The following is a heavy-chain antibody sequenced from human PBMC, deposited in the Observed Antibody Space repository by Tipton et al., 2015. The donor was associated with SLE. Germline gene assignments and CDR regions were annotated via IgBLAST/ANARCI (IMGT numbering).Heavy chain of an antibody. CDR3: AKDNRGSHLGGGFDY. Sequence: SLRLSCAASGFTFSSYGMHWIRQAPGKGLEWVAVIWYDGSNKYYADSVKGRFTISRDNAKNSLYLQMNSLRAEDTALYYCAKDNRGSHLGGGFDYWGQGTLVTVSS. CDR2: IWYDGSNK. D-gene: IGHD3-16*01. J-gene: IGHJ4*02. V-gene: IGHV3-33*03. CDR1: GFTFSSYG.